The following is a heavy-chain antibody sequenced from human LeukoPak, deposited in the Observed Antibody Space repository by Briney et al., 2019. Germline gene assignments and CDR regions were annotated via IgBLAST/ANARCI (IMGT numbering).Heavy chain of an antibody. CDR1: GVSFSGYY. Sequence: SETLSLTCAVYGVSFSGYYWSWIRQPPGKGLEWVGEINHSGTTNYNPSLKSRVTISVDTSKNQLSLKLSSVTAADKAVYYCARGPGYYDSRTYDAFDIWGQGTMVSVSS. CDR2: INHSGTT. CDR3: ARGPGYYDSRTYDAFDI. D-gene: IGHD3-22*01. J-gene: IGHJ3*02. V-gene: IGHV4-34*01.